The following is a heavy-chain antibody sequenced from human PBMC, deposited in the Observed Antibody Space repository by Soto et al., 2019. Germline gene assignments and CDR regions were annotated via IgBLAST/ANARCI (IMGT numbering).Heavy chain of an antibody. J-gene: IGHJ4*02. CDR2: IYYSGST. CDR3: ARGVYCSGGSCYPIGIDY. CDR1: GGSISSGGYY. Sequence: QVQLQESGPGLVKPSQTLSLTCTVSGGSISSGGYYWSWIRQHPGKGLEWIGYIYYSGSTYYNPSLKSRVTISVDTSKNQFSLKLSSVTAADTAVYYCARGVYCSGGSCYPIGIDYWGQGTLVTVSS. D-gene: IGHD2-15*01. V-gene: IGHV4-31*03.